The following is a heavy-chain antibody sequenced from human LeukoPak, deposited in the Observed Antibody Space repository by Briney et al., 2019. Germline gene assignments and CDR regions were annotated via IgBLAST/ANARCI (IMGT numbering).Heavy chain of an antibody. CDR2: IIPIFGTA. CDR3: ARDLLEWPYIRFDP. Sequence: SVKVSCTTSGYTFTSYYMHWVRQAPGQGLEWMGGIIPIFGTANYAQKFQGRVTITTDESTSTAYMELSSLRSEDTAVYYCARDLLEWPYIRFDPWGQGTLVTVSS. CDR1: GYTFTSYY. V-gene: IGHV1-69*05. J-gene: IGHJ5*02. D-gene: IGHD3-3*01.